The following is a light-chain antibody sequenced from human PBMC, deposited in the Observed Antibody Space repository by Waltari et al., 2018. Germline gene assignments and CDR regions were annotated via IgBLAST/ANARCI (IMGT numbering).Light chain of an antibody. CDR2: DAS. CDR1: QSGHNY. J-gene: IGKJ4*01. CDR3: QQAGF. V-gene: IGKV3-11*01. Sequence: EVGLTQSPATLGWSPGERATLSCRASQSGHNYLAWYQQKPGQAPRLLSCDASNRATGIPARFSGSGSRTDFPLTISSLESEDSAGYYCQQAGFFGGGIKVALK.